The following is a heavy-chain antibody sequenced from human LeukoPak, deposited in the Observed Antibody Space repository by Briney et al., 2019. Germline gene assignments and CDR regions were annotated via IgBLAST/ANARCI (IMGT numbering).Heavy chain of an antibody. J-gene: IGHJ5*02. V-gene: IGHV1-8*01. CDR2: MNPYRGKT. CDR1: GYTFTSYD. D-gene: IGHD6-19*01. CDR3: ARGGLHSSGWYVSRVFWSKNWFDP. Sequence: GASVKVSCKASGYTFTSYDINWVGPATGHEVEWMGWMNPYRGKTGYAQELQDSATMTRNTSISTAYMELSSLRSEDTAVYYCARGGLHSSGWYVSRVFWSKNWFDPWGQGTLVTVSS.